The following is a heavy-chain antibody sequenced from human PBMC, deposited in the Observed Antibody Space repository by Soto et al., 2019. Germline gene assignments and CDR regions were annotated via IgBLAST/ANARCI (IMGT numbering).Heavy chain of an antibody. V-gene: IGHV3-7*02. J-gene: IGHJ4*02. CDR2: IKQDGSEK. Sequence: EMQLVESGGGLVQPGGSLRLSCEASGFTFSSYWMNWVRQAPGKGLEWVANIKQDGSEKNYVDSVKGRFTISRDNAKNSLYLQMNSLRAEDTAVYYCARGRRGWYEVHYWGQGILVTVSS. CDR3: ARGRRGWYEVHY. D-gene: IGHD6-19*01. CDR1: GFTFSSYW.